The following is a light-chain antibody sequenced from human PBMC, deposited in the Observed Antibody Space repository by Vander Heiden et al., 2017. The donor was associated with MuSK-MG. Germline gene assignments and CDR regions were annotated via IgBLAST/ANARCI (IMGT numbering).Light chain of an antibody. CDR2: AAS. J-gene: IGKJ4*01. V-gene: IGKV1-39*01. CDR1: RSISKY. CDR3: LQGDNAPFT. Sequence: DIQMTQSPSSLSASAGEGATITCRASRSISKYLNWYQQKPGKAPKLLINAASSLQSGVPSRFSGSGSGTDFTLTISRLQAEDFSTYYCLQGDNAPFTFGGGTKVEI.